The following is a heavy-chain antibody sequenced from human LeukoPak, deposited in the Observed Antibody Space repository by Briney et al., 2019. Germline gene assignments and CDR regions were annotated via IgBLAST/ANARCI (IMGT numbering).Heavy chain of an antibody. CDR3: ARVSPHFDY. V-gene: IGHV4-59*01. J-gene: IGHJ4*02. Sequence: SETLSLTCTVSGVSISSYYWSWIRQPPGKGLEWIGYIYYSGSTNYNPSLKSRVTISVDTSKNQFSLKLSSVTAADTAVYYCARVSPHFDYWGQGTLVTVSS. CDR1: GVSISSYY. CDR2: IYYSGST.